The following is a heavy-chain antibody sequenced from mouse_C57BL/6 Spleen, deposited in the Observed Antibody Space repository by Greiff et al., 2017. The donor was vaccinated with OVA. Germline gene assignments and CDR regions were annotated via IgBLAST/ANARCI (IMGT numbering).Heavy chain of an antibody. D-gene: IGHD1-1*01. CDR3: ARSRATVVATNAMDY. CDR1: GYTFTSYD. V-gene: IGHV1-85*01. Sequence: VQLQQSGPELVKPGASVKLSCKASGYTFTSYDINWVKQRPGQGLEWIGWIYPRDGSTKYNGKFKGKATLTVDTSSSTAYMELHSLTSEDSAVYFCARSRATVVATNAMDYWGQGTSVTVSS. CDR2: IYPRDGST. J-gene: IGHJ4*01.